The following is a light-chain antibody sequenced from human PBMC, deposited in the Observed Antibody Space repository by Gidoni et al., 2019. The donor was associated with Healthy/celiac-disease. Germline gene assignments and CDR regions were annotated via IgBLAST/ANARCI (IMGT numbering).Light chain of an antibody. CDR3: QQYDNLPRWAFPLFT. CDR1: QDISNY. Sequence: DIQMTQSPSSLSASVGDRVTITCQASQDISNYLNWYQQKPGKAPKLLIYDASNLETGVPSRFSGSGSGTDFTFTISSLQPEDIATYYCQQYDNLPRWAFPLFTFXPXTKVDIK. CDR2: DAS. J-gene: IGKJ3*01. V-gene: IGKV1-33*01.